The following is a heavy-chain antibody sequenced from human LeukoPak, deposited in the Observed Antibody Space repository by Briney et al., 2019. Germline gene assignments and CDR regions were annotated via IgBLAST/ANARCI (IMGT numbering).Heavy chain of an antibody. CDR1: GYTFTSYG. V-gene: IGHV1-18*01. CDR3: ASTYSSSDYYYYMDV. D-gene: IGHD6-6*01. CDR2: ISAYNGNT. Sequence: ASVKVSCKASGYTFTSYGISWVRQAPGQGLEWMGWISAYNGNTNYAQKLQGRVTMTTDTSTSTAYMELRSLRSDDTAVYYCASTYSSSDYYYYMDVWGKGTTVTVSS. J-gene: IGHJ6*03.